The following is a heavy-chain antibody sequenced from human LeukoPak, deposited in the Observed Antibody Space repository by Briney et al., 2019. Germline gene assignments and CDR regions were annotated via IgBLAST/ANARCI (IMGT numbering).Heavy chain of an antibody. CDR2: ISSSSSYI. J-gene: IGHJ3*02. CDR3: GGDLPYNDVFDI. V-gene: IGHV3-21*01. D-gene: IGHD1-1*01. Sequence: GGSLRLSCAASGFTFSSYNMNWVRQAPGKGLEWVSSISSSSSYIYYADSVKGRFTISRDNAKNSLYLQMNSLRAEDTAVYYCGGDLPYNDVFDIGGQGTMVTVSS. CDR1: GFTFSSYN.